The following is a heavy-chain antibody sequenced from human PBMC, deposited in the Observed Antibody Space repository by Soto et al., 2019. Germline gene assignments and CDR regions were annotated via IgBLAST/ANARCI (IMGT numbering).Heavy chain of an antibody. D-gene: IGHD6-6*01. J-gene: IGHJ3*02. CDR2: INPNSGGT. CDR1: GYTFTGYY. Sequence: QVQLVQSGAEVKKPGASVKVSCKASGYTFTGYYMHWVRQAPGQGLEWMGWINPNSGGTNYAQKFQGRVTITADKSTSTAYMELSSLRSEDTAVYYCARDHLYSSSHQRAFDIWGQGTMVTVSS. CDR3: ARDHLYSSSHQRAFDI. V-gene: IGHV1-2*02.